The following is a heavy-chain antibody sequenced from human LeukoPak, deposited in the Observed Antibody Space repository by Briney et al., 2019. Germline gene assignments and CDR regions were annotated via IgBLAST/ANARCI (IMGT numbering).Heavy chain of an antibody. CDR1: GGSINNDY. J-gene: IGHJ4*02. D-gene: IGHD6-19*01. V-gene: IGHV4-4*07. CDR2: IYTSEAT. CDR3: ARHGASDWFDY. Sequence: PSETLSLTCTVSGGSINNDYLTWTREPAGKGLEWIGRIYTSEATNYNPSLTSRVTMSMDTSKNQFSLKLTSVTAADTAIYYCARHGASDWFDYWGQGTLVTVSS.